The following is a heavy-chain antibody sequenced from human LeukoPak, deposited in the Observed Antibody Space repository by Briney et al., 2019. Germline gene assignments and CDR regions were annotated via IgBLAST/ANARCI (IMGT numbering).Heavy chain of an antibody. CDR1: GGSIDNSHYY. D-gene: IGHD6-19*01. V-gene: IGHV4-39*01. J-gene: IGHJ4*02. CDR3: VRLASGLIDY. Sequence: PSETLSLTCTVSGGSIDNSHYYWGWIRQPPGWGLEWIASIHYSGSTHYNPSLKSRVTISVDTSKNQFFLRLSSVTADDRAVYSCVRLASGLIDYWGQGTMVTVSS. CDR2: IHYSGST.